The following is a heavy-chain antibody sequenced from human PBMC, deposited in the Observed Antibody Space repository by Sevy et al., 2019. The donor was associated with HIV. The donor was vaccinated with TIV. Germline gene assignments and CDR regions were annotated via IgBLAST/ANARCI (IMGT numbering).Heavy chain of an antibody. CDR2: ISGSGGST. V-gene: IGHV3-23*01. CDR3: AKSGERPYSFDY. Sequence: GGSLRLSCAASGFTFSSYSMSWVRQAPGKGLEWVSAISGSGGSTYYADSVKGRFTISRDNSKNTLYLQMNSLRAEDTAVYYCAKSGERPYSFDYWGQGTLVTVSS. D-gene: IGHD1-26*01. CDR1: GFTFSSYS. J-gene: IGHJ4*02.